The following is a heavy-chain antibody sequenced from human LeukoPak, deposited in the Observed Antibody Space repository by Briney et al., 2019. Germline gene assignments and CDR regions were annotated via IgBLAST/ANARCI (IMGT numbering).Heavy chain of an antibody. CDR1: GFTFSTYC. J-gene: IGHJ4*02. CDR3: VRDFRSADY. V-gene: IGHV3-74*01. Sequence: GGSLRLSCAASGFTFSTYCMHWVRQAPGKGPMWVSRICPDGTVTNYADSVKARFIISRDNTRNTVYLQMNSLRVEDTAVYYCVRDFRSADYWGQGTLVTVSS. CDR2: ICPDGTVT.